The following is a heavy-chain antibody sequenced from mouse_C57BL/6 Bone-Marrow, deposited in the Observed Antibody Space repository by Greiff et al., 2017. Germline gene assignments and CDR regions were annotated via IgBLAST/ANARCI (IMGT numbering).Heavy chain of an antibody. D-gene: IGHD2-2*01. J-gene: IGHJ3*01. CDR3: SREGWLRRGFAY. CDR2: INPGSGGT. CDR1: GYAFTNYL. V-gene: IGHV1-54*01. Sequence: QVQLQQSGAELVRPGTSVKVSCKASGYAFTNYLIEWVKQRPGQGLEWIGLINPGSGGTNYNETFKGKATLTADKSSSTAYMQLSSLTSEDSAVYFCSREGWLRRGFAYWGQGTLVTVSA.